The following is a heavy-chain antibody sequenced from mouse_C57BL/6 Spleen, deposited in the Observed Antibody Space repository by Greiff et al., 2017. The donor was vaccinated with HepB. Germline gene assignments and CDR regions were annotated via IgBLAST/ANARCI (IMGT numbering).Heavy chain of an antibody. D-gene: IGHD2-4*01. CDR1: GFTFSSYG. J-gene: IGHJ3*01. CDR2: ISSGGSYT. Sequence: EVQVVESGGDLVKPGGSLKLSCAASGFTFSSYGMSWVRQTPDKRLEWVATISSGGSYTYYPDSVKGRFTISRDNAKNTLYLQMSSLKSEDTAMYYCARFDYGFAYWGQGTLVTVSA. CDR3: ARFDYGFAY. V-gene: IGHV5-6*01.